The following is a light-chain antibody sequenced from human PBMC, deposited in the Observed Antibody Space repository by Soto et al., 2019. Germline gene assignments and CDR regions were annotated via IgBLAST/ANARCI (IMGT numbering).Light chain of an antibody. CDR1: QSVSSY. CDR3: QQYGSSPPFT. CDR2: DAS. Sequence: EIVLTQSPATLSLSPGERATLSCRASQSVSSYLAWYQQKPGQAPRLLIYDASNRATGIPARFSGSGSGTDFNLTISGLESEDLAVYYCQQYGSSPPFTFGPGTKVDIK. J-gene: IGKJ3*01. V-gene: IGKV3-20*01.